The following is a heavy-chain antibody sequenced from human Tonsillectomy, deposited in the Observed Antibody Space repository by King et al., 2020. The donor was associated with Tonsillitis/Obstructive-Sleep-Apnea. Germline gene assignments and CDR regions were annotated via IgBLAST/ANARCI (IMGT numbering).Heavy chain of an antibody. D-gene: IGHD2-2*01. V-gene: IGHV3-33*01. CDR3: ARETRCSSTSYCADY. J-gene: IGHJ4*02. CDR1: GFTFNDYG. CDR2: IWYDGSNK. Sequence: VQLVESGGGVVQPGRSLTLSCAASGFTFNDYGMHWVRQAPGKGLEWVAVIWYDGSNKYYVDSVKGRFTISRDNSENTLYLQMNSLGAEDTAVYHCARETRCSSTSYCADYWGQGTLVTVSP.